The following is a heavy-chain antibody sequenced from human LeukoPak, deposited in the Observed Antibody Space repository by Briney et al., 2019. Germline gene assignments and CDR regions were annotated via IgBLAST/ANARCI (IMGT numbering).Heavy chain of an antibody. D-gene: IGHD4-17*01. CDR1: GGSFSGYY. CDR2: INHSGST. CDR3: ARRTYGDEYYFDY. Sequence: SETLSLTCAVYGGSFSGYYWSWIRQPPGKGLEWIGEINHSGSTNYNPSLKSRVTISVDTSKNQFSLKLSSVTAADTAVYYCARRTYGDEYYFDYWGQGTLVTVSS. J-gene: IGHJ4*02. V-gene: IGHV4-34*01.